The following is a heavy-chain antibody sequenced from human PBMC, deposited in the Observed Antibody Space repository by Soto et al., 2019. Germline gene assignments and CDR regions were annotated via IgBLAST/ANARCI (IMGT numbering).Heavy chain of an antibody. CDR2: ISNDGSIE. CDR3: ASRRTDMFNGWFDP. CDR1: RFRFSSYA. Sequence: QVQLVESGGGVVQPGRSLRLSCAGSRFRFSSYAMHWVRQAPGKGLEWVAFISNDGSIENYADSVKGRFTISRDNSKNTLYLQMNTLSPEDTAVYYCASRRTDMFNGWFDPWGQGTLVTVSS. V-gene: IGHV3-30-3*01. J-gene: IGHJ5*02. D-gene: IGHD2-8*01.